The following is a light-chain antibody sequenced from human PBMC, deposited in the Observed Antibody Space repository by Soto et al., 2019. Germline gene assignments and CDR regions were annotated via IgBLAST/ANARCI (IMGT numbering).Light chain of an antibody. CDR1: QSVGSK. V-gene: IGKV3-20*01. Sequence: EIVMTQSPATLSVSPGERATLSCRASQSVGSKLAWYQQKPGQAPRLLIYGASTRTTGIPDRFSGSGSGTDFTLTIGRLEPGDFAVYYCLHYGGSPLTFGQGTRLEIK. CDR3: LHYGGSPLT. CDR2: GAS. J-gene: IGKJ5*01.